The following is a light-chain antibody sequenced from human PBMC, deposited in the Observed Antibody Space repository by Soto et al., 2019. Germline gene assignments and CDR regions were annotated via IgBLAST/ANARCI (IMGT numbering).Light chain of an antibody. J-gene: IGKJ2*01. V-gene: IGKV3-20*01. Sequence: EIVLTQSPGTLSLSPGERATLSCRASQSVSSSYLAWYQQKPGQAPRLIIYGASSRATGIPDRFSGSGSGTAFTLTISRLEPEDFAVYYCQQYGSSPYTFGQGTKLEIK. CDR2: GAS. CDR1: QSVSSSY. CDR3: QQYGSSPYT.